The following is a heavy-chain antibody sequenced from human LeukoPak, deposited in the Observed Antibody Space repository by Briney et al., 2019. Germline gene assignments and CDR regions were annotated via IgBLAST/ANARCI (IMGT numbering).Heavy chain of an antibody. V-gene: IGHV4-34*01. CDR3: ARVGGYDYAIDF. J-gene: IGHJ4*02. CDR2: INHSGST. CDR1: GGSFSGYY. Sequence: PSETLSLTCAVSGGSFSGYYWSWIRQPPGKGLEWIGEINHSGSTNYNPSLKSRVTISVDTSKNQFSLKLSSVTAADTAVYYWARVGGYDYAIDFWGQGTLVTVS. D-gene: IGHD5-12*01.